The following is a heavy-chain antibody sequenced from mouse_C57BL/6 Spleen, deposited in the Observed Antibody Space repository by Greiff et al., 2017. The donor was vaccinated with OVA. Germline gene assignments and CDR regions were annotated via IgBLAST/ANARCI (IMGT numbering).Heavy chain of an antibody. CDR3: AREGYDYDWYFDV. J-gene: IGHJ1*03. V-gene: IGHV5-4*01. CDR1: GFTFSSYA. Sequence: EVHLVESGGGLVKPGGSLKLSCAASGFTFSSYAMSWVRQTPEKRLEWVATISDGGSYTYYPDNVKGRFTISRDNAKNNLYLQMSHLKSEDTAMYYCAREGYDYDWYFDVWGTGTTVTVSS. D-gene: IGHD2-4*01. CDR2: ISDGGSYT.